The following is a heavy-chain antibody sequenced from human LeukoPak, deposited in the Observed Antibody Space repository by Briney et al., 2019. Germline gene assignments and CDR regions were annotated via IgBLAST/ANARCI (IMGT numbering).Heavy chain of an antibody. D-gene: IGHD3-22*01. Sequence: SVKVSCKASGGTFSSYAISWVRQAPGQGLEWMGGIIPIFGTANYAQKFQGRVTITTDESTSTACMELSSLRSEDTAVYYCARGYYYDSSGYYEFDPWGQGTLVTVSS. CDR3: ARGYYYDSSGYYEFDP. CDR2: IIPIFGTA. V-gene: IGHV1-69*05. CDR1: GGTFSSYA. J-gene: IGHJ5*02.